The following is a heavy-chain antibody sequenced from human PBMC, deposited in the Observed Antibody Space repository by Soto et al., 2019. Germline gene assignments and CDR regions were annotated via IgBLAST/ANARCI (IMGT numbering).Heavy chain of an antibody. D-gene: IGHD3-22*01. CDR3: ARISSARYSCGPTWYFDL. Sequence: QVQLQESGPGLVKPSQTLSLTCTVSGGSISSGGYYWSWIRQHPGKGLEWIGYIDYSGSTYYNPSLRRLVTISVDTSKSQFSLKLSPVAAADTAVDYWARISSARYSCGPTWYFDLWGRGTLVTVSS. CDR2: IDYSGST. V-gene: IGHV4-31*01. J-gene: IGHJ2*01. CDR1: GGSISSGGYY.